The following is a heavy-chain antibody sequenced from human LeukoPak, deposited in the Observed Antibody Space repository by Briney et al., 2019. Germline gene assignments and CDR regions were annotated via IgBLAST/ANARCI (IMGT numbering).Heavy chain of an antibody. J-gene: IGHJ4*02. V-gene: IGHV3-23*01. CDR3: ARRSISSTSYLDY. CDR1: GFTFSSYA. Sequence: GGSLRLSCAASGFTFSSYAMSWVRQALGKGLEWVSAISGSGGSTYYADSVKGRFTISRDNSKNTLYLQMNSLRAEDTAVYYCARRSISSTSYLDYWGQGTLVTVSS. D-gene: IGHD2-2*01. CDR2: ISGSGGST.